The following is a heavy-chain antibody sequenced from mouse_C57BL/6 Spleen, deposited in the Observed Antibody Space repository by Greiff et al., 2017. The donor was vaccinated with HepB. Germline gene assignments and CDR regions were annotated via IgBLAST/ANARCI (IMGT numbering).Heavy chain of an antibody. V-gene: IGHV1-50*01. CDR2: IDPSDSYT. CDR1: GYTFTSYW. J-gene: IGHJ1*03. CDR3: ARQSYGSSLWYFDV. Sequence: QVHVKQPGAELVKPGASVKLSCKASGYTFTSYWMQWVKQRPGQGLEWIGEIDPSDSYTNYNQKFKGKATLTVDTSSSTAYMQLSSLTSEDSAVYYCARQSYGSSLWYFDVWGTGTTVTVSS. D-gene: IGHD1-1*01.